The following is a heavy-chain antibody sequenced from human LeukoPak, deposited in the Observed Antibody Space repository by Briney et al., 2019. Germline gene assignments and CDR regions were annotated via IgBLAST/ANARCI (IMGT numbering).Heavy chain of an antibody. CDR2: IYYSGST. Sequence: SETLSLTCAVSGGSISSYYWSWIRQPPGKGLEWIGYIYYSGSTNYNPSLKSRVTISVDTSKNQFSLKLSSVTAADTAVYYCARQQFSQLYYFDYWGQGTLVAVSS. J-gene: IGHJ4*02. CDR1: GGSISSYY. V-gene: IGHV4-59*01. D-gene: IGHD1-1*01. CDR3: ARQQFSQLYYFDY.